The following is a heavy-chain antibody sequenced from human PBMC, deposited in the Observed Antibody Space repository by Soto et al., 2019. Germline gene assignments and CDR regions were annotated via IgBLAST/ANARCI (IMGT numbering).Heavy chain of an antibody. V-gene: IGHV3-30*03. CDR3: ARGTIVARQHLDY. CDR2: ISIRGGDE. D-gene: IGHD6-6*01. J-gene: IGHJ4*02. CDR1: GFTFSSYA. Sequence: WGSLRLSCAASGFTFSSYARHWARQAPGKGLEWVTVISIRGGDEYYAESVRGRFTISRDDSKNTLYLQMDSLRVEDTAVYYCARGTIVARQHLDYWGQGTLVTVSS.